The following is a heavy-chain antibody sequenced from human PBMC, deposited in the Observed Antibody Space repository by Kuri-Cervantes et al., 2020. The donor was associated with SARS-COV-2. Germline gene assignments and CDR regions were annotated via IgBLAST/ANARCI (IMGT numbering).Heavy chain of an antibody. CDR2: ISYDGSNK. J-gene: IGHJ4*02. D-gene: IGHD3-10*01. CDR3: ARSPGAYFDY. Sequence: GGSLRLSCAASGFSFSTYAMHWVRQAPGKGLEWVAVISYDGSNKYYADSVKGRFTISRDNSKNTLYLQMNSLRAEDTAVYYCARSPGAYFDYWGQGTLVTVSS. CDR1: GFSFSTYA. V-gene: IGHV3-30*04.